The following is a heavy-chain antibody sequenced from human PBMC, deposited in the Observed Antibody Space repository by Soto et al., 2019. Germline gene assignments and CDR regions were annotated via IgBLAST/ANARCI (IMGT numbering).Heavy chain of an antibody. J-gene: IGHJ1*01. D-gene: IGHD3-22*01. CDR2: IYYSGST. CDR3: ASNTKPANYYDSSGYPGVFQH. V-gene: IGHV4-31*03. Sequence: PSETLSLTCTVSGCSISSGGYYWSWLRQHPGKGLEWIGYIYYSGSTYYNPSLKSRVTISVDTSKNQFSLKLSSVTAADTAVYYCASNTKPANYYDSSGYPGVFQHWGQGTLVTVSS. CDR1: GCSISSGGYY.